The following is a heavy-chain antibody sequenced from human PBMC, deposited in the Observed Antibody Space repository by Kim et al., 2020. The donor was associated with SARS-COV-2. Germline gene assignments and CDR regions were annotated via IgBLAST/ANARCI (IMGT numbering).Heavy chain of an antibody. Sequence: LKSRVTISVDRSKNQFSLKLSSVTAADTAVYYCARITYYYGSGKEDYFDYWGQGTLVTVSS. V-gene: IGHV4-30-2*01. D-gene: IGHD3-10*01. CDR3: ARITYYYGSGKEDYFDY. J-gene: IGHJ4*02.